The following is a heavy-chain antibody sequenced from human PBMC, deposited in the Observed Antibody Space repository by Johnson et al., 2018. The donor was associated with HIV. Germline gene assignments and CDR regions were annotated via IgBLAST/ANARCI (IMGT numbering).Heavy chain of an antibody. CDR2: ISHDGSNK. CDR1: GFTFSSYD. Sequence: QVQLVESGGGLVQPGGSLRLSCAASGFTFSSYDMHWVRQATGKGLEWVAVISHDGSNKYYADSVRGRFTISRDKSRNTLYLQMNSLRAEDTAVHYCARVMQADAFDIWGQGTMVTVSS. CDR3: ARVMQADAFDI. D-gene: IGHD2-8*01. J-gene: IGHJ3*02. V-gene: IGHV3-30-3*01.